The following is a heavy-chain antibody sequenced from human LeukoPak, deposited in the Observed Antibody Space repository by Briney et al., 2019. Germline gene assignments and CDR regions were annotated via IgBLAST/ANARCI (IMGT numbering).Heavy chain of an antibody. CDR1: GGSFSGYY. V-gene: IGHV4-59*01. CDR3: ARGSDSSGLYFQH. D-gene: IGHD3-22*01. Sequence: SETLSLTCAVYGGSFSGYYWSWIRQPPGKGLEWIGYIYYSGSTNYNPSLKSRVTISVDTSKNQFSLKLSSVTAADTAVYYCARGSDSSGLYFQHWGQGTLVTVSS. J-gene: IGHJ1*01. CDR2: IYYSGST.